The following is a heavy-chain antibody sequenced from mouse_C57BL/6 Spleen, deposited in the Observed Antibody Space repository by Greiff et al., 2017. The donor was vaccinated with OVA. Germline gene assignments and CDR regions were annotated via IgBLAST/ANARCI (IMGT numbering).Heavy chain of an antibody. CDR1: GYTFTSYW. Sequence: QVQLKESGAELVMPGASVKLSCKASGYTFTSYWMHWVKQRPGQGLEWIGEIDPSDSYTNYNQKFKGKSTLTVDKSSSTAYMQLSSLTSEDSAVYYCAGGSSSWYFDVWGTGTTVTVSS. V-gene: IGHV1-69*01. CDR3: AGGSSSWYFDV. J-gene: IGHJ1*03. CDR2: IDPSDSYT. D-gene: IGHD1-1*01.